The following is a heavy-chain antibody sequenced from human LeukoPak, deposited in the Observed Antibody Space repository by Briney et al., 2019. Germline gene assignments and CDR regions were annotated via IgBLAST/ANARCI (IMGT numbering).Heavy chain of an antibody. CDR1: GGSVSSGTYY. J-gene: IGHJ5*02. Sequence: SETLSLTCTVSGGSVSSGTYYWGWIRQSPDMGLEWIGIISHSGITDYNPSLKSRVTISVDTSKNQFSLKLSSVTAADTAVYYCARGRIAARHWFDPWGQGTLVTVSS. V-gene: IGHV4-39*07. CDR3: ARGRIAARHWFDP. CDR2: ISHSGIT. D-gene: IGHD6-6*01.